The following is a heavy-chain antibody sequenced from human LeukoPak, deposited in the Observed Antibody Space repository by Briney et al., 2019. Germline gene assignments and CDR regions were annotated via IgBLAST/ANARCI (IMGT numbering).Heavy chain of an antibody. CDR3: ARGPNSNWSGLDF. CDR2: ISPTGSTT. D-gene: IGHD6-6*01. CDR1: GFSFSGHW. Sequence: HPGGSLRLSCTASGFSFSGHWMHWARQLPGKGLVWVSRISPTGSTTSYADSVKGRFTASRDNAKNTLYLQVNNLRAEDTAVYYCARGPNSNWSGLDFWGQGTLLTVSS. V-gene: IGHV3-74*01. J-gene: IGHJ4*02.